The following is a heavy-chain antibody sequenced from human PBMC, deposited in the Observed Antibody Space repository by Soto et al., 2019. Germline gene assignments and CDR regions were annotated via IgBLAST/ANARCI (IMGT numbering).Heavy chain of an antibody. CDR2: IYYSGST. V-gene: IGHV4-39*01. J-gene: IGHJ6*02. Sequence: SETLSLTCTVPGGSISSSSYYWGWIRQPPGKGLEWIGSIYYSGSTYYNPSLKSRVTISVDTSKNQFSLKLSSVTAADTAVYYCARHPGYDILTGYYHPQYYYYGMDVWGQGTTVTV. D-gene: IGHD3-9*01. CDR1: GGSISSSSYY. CDR3: ARHPGYDILTGYYHPQYYYYGMDV.